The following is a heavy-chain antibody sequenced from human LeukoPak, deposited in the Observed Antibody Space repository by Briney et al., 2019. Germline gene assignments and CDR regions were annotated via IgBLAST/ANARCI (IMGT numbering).Heavy chain of an antibody. J-gene: IGHJ4*02. D-gene: IGHD5-18*01. CDR2: INWNGGST. Sequence: GGSLRLSCAASGFTFDDYGMSWVRQAPGKGLEWVSGINWNGGSTGYTDSVKGRFTISRDNAKNSLYLQMNSLRAEDTAVYYCAGGKDGYSYGYFDYWGQGTLVTVSS. CDR1: GFTFDDYG. V-gene: IGHV3-20*04. CDR3: AGGKDGYSYGYFDY.